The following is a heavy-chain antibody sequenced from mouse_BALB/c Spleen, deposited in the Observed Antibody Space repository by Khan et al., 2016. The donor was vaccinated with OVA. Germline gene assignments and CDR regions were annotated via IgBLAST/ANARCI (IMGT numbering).Heavy chain of an antibody. D-gene: IGHD2-2*01. Sequence: EVQLQESGPGLVKPSQSLSLTCTVTDFSIASEYAWNWIRQFPGNKLEWMGYISYSGSTSYNPSLKSRISITRDPSKNQFFLRFNSVTTADTATYFCARSVYYFYAYSMDYWGQGTSVTVSS. J-gene: IGHJ4*01. V-gene: IGHV3-2*02. CDR3: ARSVYYFYAYSMDY. CDR1: DFSIASEYA. CDR2: ISYSGST.